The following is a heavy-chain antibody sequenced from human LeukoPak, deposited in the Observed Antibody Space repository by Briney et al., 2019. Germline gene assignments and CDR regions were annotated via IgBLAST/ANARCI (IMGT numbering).Heavy chain of an antibody. Sequence: ASVKVSCKASGYTFTNYDINWVRQATGQGLEWMGWMNPNSGNTAYARKFQGRVSMTGDTSISTAYMELSSLRSEDTAVYYCARDRTTVVPAAITVDWYFDLWGRGTLVTVSS. CDR2: MNPNSGNT. CDR3: ARDRTTVVPAAITVDWYFDL. V-gene: IGHV1-8*01. CDR1: GYTFTNYD. D-gene: IGHD2-2*01. J-gene: IGHJ2*01.